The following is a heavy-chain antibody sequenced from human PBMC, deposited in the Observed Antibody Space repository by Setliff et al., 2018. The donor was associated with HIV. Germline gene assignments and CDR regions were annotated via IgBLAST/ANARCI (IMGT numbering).Heavy chain of an antibody. D-gene: IGHD3-10*01. CDR2: IYPRDSAP. Sequence: GESLKIPCKTSGYDFGFYYIGWVRQMPGKGLEWMGIIYPRDSAPKYSPSFQGQVIISADTSINTAFLEWRSLKASDTAMYYCATMIRGVPMDYWGQGTLVTVSS. CDR3: ATMIRGVPMDY. V-gene: IGHV5-51*01. J-gene: IGHJ4*02. CDR1: GYDFGFYY.